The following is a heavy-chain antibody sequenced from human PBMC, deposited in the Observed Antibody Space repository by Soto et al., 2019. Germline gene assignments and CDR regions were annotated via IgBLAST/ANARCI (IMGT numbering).Heavy chain of an antibody. V-gene: IGHV3-48*03. CDR1: GFTFSSYE. CDR3: ARDGKSLDY. D-gene: IGHD2-15*01. J-gene: IGHJ4*02. Sequence: EVQLVESGGGLVQPGGSLRLSCAASGFTFSSYEMNWVRQAPGKGLEWVSYISSGSGTTYYADSVKGRFTISRDNAKNSLYLQMNSLRAEDTAVYYCARDGKSLDYWGQGTLVTVSS. CDR2: ISSGSGTT.